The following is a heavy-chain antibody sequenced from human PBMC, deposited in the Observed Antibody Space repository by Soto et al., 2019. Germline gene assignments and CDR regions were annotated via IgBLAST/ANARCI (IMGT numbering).Heavy chain of an antibody. CDR1: GYIFTGYH. V-gene: IGHV1-2*02. D-gene: IGHD3-9*01. Sequence: ASVKVSCKASGYIFTGYHIHWVRQAPGRGLEWMGWINPNSGDTEYAQNFQGRVTMTRDTSFNLVYMEMSGLMSDDTAVYYCARDARGTRGFDEMDLWGQGTKVTVYS. CDR3: ARDARGTRGFDEMDL. CDR2: INPNSGDT. J-gene: IGHJ6*02.